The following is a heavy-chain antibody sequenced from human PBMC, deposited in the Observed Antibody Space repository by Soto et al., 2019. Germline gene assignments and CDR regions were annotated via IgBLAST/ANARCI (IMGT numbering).Heavy chain of an antibody. CDR1: GFTFTSSA. J-gene: IGHJ6*02. Sequence: SVKVSCKASGFTFTSSAVQWVRQARGQRLEWIGWIVVGSGNTNYAQKFQESVTITRDMSTSTAYMELSSLRSEDTAGYYFAADLYFSITSFSSYYDYHYGMDVCGQGTSDTVSS. CDR2: IVVGSGNT. D-gene: IGHD2-2*01. CDR3: AADLYFSITSFSSYYDYHYGMDV. V-gene: IGHV1-58*01.